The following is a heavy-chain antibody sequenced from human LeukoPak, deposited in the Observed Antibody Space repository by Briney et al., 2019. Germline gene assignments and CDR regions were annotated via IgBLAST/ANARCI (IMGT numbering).Heavy chain of an antibody. J-gene: IGHJ6*03. CDR1: GGTFSSYA. CDR3: ARVYSSSWYAPVYYYYYYMDV. Sequence: ASVKVSCKASGGTFSSYAISWVRQAPGQGLEWMGWISAYNGNTNYAQKLQGRVTMTTDTSTSTVYMELRSLRSDDTAVYYCARVYSSSWYAPVYYYYYYMDVWGKGTTVTVSS. CDR2: ISAYNGNT. D-gene: IGHD6-13*01. V-gene: IGHV1-18*01.